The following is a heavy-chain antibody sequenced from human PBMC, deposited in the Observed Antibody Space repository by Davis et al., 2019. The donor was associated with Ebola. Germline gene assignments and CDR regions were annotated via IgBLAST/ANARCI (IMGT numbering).Heavy chain of an antibody. V-gene: IGHV3-21*01. CDR3: AKGGLPPYYYYGMDV. CDR2: ISSDSDYI. Sequence: GESLKISCAASGFTFRTYSMSWVRQAPGKGLEWVSSISSDSDYIYYADSAKGRFTISRDNAKNSLYLQMNSLRAEDTAVYYCAKGGLPPYYYYGMDVWGKGTTVTVSS. D-gene: IGHD5-18*01. J-gene: IGHJ6*04. CDR1: GFTFRTYS.